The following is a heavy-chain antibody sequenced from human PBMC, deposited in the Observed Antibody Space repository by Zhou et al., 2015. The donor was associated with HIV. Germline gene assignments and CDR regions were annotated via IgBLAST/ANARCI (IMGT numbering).Heavy chain of an antibody. CDR2: ISGSGGST. J-gene: IGHJ4*02. V-gene: IGHV3-23*01. CDR1: GFLLSSNY. CDR3: AKGGTTKYQLLGGGYYFDY. D-gene: IGHD2-2*01. Sequence: EVQLLESGGGLVQPGGSLRLSCAVSGFLLSSNYMNWVRQAPGKGLEWVSAISGSGGSTYYADSVKGRFTISRDNSKNTLYLQMNSLRAEDTAVYYCAKGGTTKYQLLGGGYYFDYWGQGTLVTVSS.